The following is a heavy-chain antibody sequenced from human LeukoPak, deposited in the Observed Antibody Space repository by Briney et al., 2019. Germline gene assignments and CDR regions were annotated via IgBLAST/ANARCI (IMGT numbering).Heavy chain of an antibody. CDR2: IYHSGST. V-gene: IGHV4-38-2*02. Sequence: SETLSLTCTVSGYSISSGYYWGWIRQPPGKGLEWIGSIYHSGSTYYNPSLKSRVTISVDTSKNQFSLKLSSVTAADTAVYYCATKKKGYCSSTSCYLLDWFDPWGQGTLVTVSS. J-gene: IGHJ5*02. CDR3: ATKKKGYCSSTSCYLLDWFDP. CDR1: GYSISSGYY. D-gene: IGHD2-2*01.